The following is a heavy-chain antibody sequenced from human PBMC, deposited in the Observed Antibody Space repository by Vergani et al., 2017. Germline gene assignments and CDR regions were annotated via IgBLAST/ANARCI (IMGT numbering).Heavy chain of an antibody. D-gene: IGHD6-13*01. CDR3: ASGGVSIAAAYRY. Sequence: QVQLQQWGAGLLKPSETLSLTCAVYGGSFSGYYWSWIRQPPGKGLEWIGEINHSGSTNYNPSLKSRVTISVDTSKNQFSLKLSSVTAADTAVYYCASGGVSIAAAYRYWGQGTLVTVSS. CDR2: INHSGST. J-gene: IGHJ4*02. CDR1: GGSFSGYY. V-gene: IGHV4-34*01.